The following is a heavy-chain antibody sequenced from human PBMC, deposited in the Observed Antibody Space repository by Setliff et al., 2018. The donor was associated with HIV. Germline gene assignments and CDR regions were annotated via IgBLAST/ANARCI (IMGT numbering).Heavy chain of an antibody. CDR1: GFSFADVW. J-gene: IGHJ5*01. Sequence: LRLSCAASGFSFADVWMHWVRQAPGRGLEWVGRIKRKSDGETTDYDAPVKGRFTISRDDSINTLYVQMNGLKSEDTAMYYCTPIHNYTDHCPDSWGQGTLVTVSS. V-gene: IGHV3-15*07. D-gene: IGHD2-21*02. CDR3: TPIHNYTDHCPDS. CDR2: IKRKSDGETT.